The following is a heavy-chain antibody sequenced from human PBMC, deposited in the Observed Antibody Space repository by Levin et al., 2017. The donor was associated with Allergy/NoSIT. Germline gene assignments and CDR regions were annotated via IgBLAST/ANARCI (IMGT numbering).Heavy chain of an antibody. CDR1: GYTFTDYY. CDR3: ARGRQPREGYNFGY. V-gene: IGHV1-2*02. D-gene: IGHD5-24*01. Sequence: GESLKISCKASGYTFTDYYIHWVRQAPGQGLEWMGWINPNSGGTDFAQRFQGRVSMSRDMSISTAYMELSRLNSDDTAVYYCARGRQPREGYNFGYWGQGTLVTVSS. CDR2: INPNSGGT. J-gene: IGHJ4*02.